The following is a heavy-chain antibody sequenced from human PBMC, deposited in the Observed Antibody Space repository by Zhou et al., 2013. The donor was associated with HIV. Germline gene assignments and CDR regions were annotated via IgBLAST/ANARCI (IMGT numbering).Heavy chain of an antibody. CDR3: AQGQQLDTGWLKDVEYFQL. V-gene: IGHV1-18*04. D-gene: IGHD6-13*01. CDR2: TSASNGKS. J-gene: IGHJ1*01. Sequence: QVRLVQSGAEVKKPGASVKVSCRASGDSFSTNGVNWVRQAPGQGLEWVGWTSASNGKSDYAKKFQARVAMTTDTASNTAYLEVRSLTSDDTAVYYCAQGQQLDTGWLKDVEYFQLWGQGTLVTVSS. CDR1: GDSFSTNG.